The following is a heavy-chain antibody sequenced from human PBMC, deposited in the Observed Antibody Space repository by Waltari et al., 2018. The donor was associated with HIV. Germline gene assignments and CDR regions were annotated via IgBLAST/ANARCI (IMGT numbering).Heavy chain of an antibody. D-gene: IGHD3-22*01. V-gene: IGHV4-39*07. J-gene: IGHJ4*02. CDR1: GGSISSSSYY. Sequence: QLQLQESGPGLVKPSETLSLTCTVSGGSISSSSYYWGWIRQPPGKGLEWIGSIYYSGSTSHSPSLKSRVTISVDTSKNQFSLKLSSVTAADTAVYYCARVPYYYDSSGYTVWGQGTLVTVSS. CDR2: IYYSGST. CDR3: ARVPYYYDSSGYTV.